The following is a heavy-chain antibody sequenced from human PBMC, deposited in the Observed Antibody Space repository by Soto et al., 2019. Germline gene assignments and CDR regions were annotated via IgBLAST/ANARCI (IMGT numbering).Heavy chain of an antibody. CDR3: ASESQWLQAFDI. CDR2: INPSGGST. Sequence: QVQLVQSGAEVKKPGASVKVSCKASGYTFTSYYMHWVRQAPGQGLEWMGIINPSGGSTSYAQKFPRRVTMTRDTSTSTVSMELSSLRSEDTAVYYCASESQWLQAFDIWGQGTMVTVSS. D-gene: IGHD6-19*01. V-gene: IGHV1-46*03. CDR1: GYTFTSYY. J-gene: IGHJ3*02.